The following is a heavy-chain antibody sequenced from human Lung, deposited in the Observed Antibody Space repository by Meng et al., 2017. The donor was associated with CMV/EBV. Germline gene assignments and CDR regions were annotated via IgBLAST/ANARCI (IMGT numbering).Heavy chain of an antibody. CDR3: ARDLTVIVGPVNDY. Sequence: SGYTSTGYYMHWVRQTPGQGLEWMGWINPNSGSTNYAQKFQGRVTMTRDTSISTAYMELSRLRSDDTAVYYCARDLTVIVGPVNDYWGQGTLVTVSS. D-gene: IGHD1-26*01. V-gene: IGHV1-2*02. CDR2: INPNSGST. CDR1: GYTSTGYY. J-gene: IGHJ4*02.